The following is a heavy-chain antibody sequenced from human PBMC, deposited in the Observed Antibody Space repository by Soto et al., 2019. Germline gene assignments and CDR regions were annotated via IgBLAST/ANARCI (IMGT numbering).Heavy chain of an antibody. CDR1: GDTFSSYA. CDR2: IIPIFGTA. D-gene: IGHD2-15*01. CDR3: AREKKSDCSGGNCYSGHDAFDI. V-gene: IGHV1-69*13. J-gene: IGHJ3*02. Sequence: SVKVSCKASGDTFSSYAISWVRQAPGQGLEWMGGIIPIFGTANYAQKFQGRATIIADESTSTVYMELSSLRSEDTAMYYCAREKKSDCSGGNCYSGHDAFDIWGQGTLVNVSS.